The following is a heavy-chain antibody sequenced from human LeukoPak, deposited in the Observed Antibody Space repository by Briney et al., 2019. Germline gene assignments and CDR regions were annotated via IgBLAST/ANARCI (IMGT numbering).Heavy chain of an antibody. CDR1: GFTFSSYS. CDR2: ISSSSYI. D-gene: IGHD2-2*01. V-gene: IGHV3-21*01. CDR3: ARDTTVVVPAAMGFYYYYMDV. J-gene: IGHJ6*03. Sequence: GGSLRLSCAASGFTFSSYSMNWVRQAPGKGLEWVSSISSSSYIYYADSVKGRFTISRDNAKNSLYLQMNSLRAEDTAVYYCARDTTVVVPAAMGFYYYYMDVWGKGTTVTVSS.